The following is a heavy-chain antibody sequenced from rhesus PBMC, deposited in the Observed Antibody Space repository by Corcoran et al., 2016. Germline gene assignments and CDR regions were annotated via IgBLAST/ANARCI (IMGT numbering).Heavy chain of an antibody. D-gene: IGHD3-3*01. Sequence: DVQLVESGGGLVQPGGSLRLSCVASGFTFSSYEMHWFRQAPGKGLEWVSVISESGGTIYYADSVKGRFTISRDNAKNSLFLQMNSLRAEDTAVYYCTRVQYQYYFDYWGQGVLVTVSS. V-gene: IGHV3-100*02. CDR1: GFTFSSYE. CDR3: TRVQYQYYFDY. J-gene: IGHJ4*01. CDR2: ISESGGTI.